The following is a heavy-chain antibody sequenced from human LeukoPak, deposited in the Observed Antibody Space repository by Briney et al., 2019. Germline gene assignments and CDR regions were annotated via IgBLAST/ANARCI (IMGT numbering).Heavy chain of an antibody. CDR2: IYYSGST. D-gene: IGHD6-13*01. J-gene: IGHJ4*02. CDR1: GGSISSGGYY. CDR3: ARGGVAAAVIFDY. Sequence: SETLSLTCTVSGGSISSGGYYWSWIRQHPGKGLEWIGYIYYSGSTYYNPSLQSRVTISVDTSKNQFSLKLSSVTAADTAVYYCARGGVAAAVIFDYWGQGTLVTVSS. V-gene: IGHV4-31*03.